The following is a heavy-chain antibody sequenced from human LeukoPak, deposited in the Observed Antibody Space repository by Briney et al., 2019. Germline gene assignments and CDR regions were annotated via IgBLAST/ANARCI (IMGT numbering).Heavy chain of an antibody. CDR2: FDPEDGET. CDR1: GYTLTELS. D-gene: IGHD5-18*01. Sequence: ASVKVSCKVSGYTLTELSMHWVRQAPGKGLESMGGFDPEDGETIYAQKFQGRVTMTEDTSTDTAYMELSSLRSEDTAVYYCATGLRDSYAIHYWGQGTLVTVSS. CDR3: ATGLRDSYAIHY. V-gene: IGHV1-24*01. J-gene: IGHJ4*02.